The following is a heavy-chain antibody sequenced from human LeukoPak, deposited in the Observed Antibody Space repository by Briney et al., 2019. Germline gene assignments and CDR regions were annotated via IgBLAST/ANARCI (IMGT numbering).Heavy chain of an antibody. CDR2: ISYDGSNK. J-gene: IGHJ4*02. D-gene: IGHD5-12*01. V-gene: IGHV3-30*18. Sequence: PGRSLRLSCAASGFTFSSYGMHWVRQAPGKGLEWVAVISYDGSNKYYADSVKGRFTISRDNSKNTLYLQMNSLRAEDTAVYYCAKDHPIVATIKLYYWGQGTLVTVSS. CDR1: GFTFSSYG. CDR3: AKDHPIVATIKLYY.